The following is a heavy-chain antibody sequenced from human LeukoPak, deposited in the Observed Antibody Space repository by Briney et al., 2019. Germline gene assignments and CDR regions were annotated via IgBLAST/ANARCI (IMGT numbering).Heavy chain of an antibody. J-gene: IGHJ4*02. V-gene: IGHV1-2*02. CDR3: AEEGTGIDY. D-gene: IGHD3/OR15-3a*01. CDR1: GYTFTGFH. CDR2: INPNSGGT. Sequence: GASVKVSCKASGYTFTGFHIHWVRQAPGQGLEWMGLINPNSGGTNYAQKFQGRVTMTRDTSISTAYMELIRLRSDDTAVYYCAEEGTGIDYWGQGTLVTVPS.